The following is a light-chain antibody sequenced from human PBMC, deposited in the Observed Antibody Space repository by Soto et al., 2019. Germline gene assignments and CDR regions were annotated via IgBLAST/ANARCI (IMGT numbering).Light chain of an antibody. CDR2: EVS. J-gene: IGLJ1*01. V-gene: IGLV2-23*02. CDR1: SSDVGSYNL. Sequence: QSALTQPASVSGSPGQSITISCTGTSSDVGSYNLVSWYQQHPGKAPKLMIYEVSKRPSGVSNRFSGSKSGNTASLTISGLQAEDEADYYCCSYASSNTFVFGTGTKLTV. CDR3: CSYASSNTFV.